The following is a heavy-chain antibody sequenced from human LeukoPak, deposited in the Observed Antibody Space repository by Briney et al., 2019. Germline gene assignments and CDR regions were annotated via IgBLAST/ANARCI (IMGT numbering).Heavy chain of an antibody. CDR3: TRSGDGAFDN. CDR2: ISYNSETT. J-gene: IGHJ3*02. D-gene: IGHD7-27*01. Sequence: PGGSLRLSCAASGFSFSGYAMNWVRQTPGKGLEWVSYISYNSETTHYADSVKGRFTISRDNAKNSLYLQMNSLRAEDTVVYYCTRSGDGAFDNWGPGTMVTVSS. CDR1: GFSFSGYA. V-gene: IGHV3-48*04.